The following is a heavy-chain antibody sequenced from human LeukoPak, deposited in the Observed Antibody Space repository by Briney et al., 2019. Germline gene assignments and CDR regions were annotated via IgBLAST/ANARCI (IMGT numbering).Heavy chain of an antibody. D-gene: IGHD4-17*01. Sequence: KPSDTLSLTCTVSGGYISIYYGIGIRQPPGKGLEWIGYIYYSGRTNYNPSLKSRVTISVDTSKIQFSLKLSSVTAADTAVYYCARGTTTLIYFGFWGQGTLVTVSS. CDR2: IYYSGRT. CDR1: GGYISIYY. CDR3: ARGTTTLIYFGF. V-gene: IGHV4-59*07. J-gene: IGHJ4*02.